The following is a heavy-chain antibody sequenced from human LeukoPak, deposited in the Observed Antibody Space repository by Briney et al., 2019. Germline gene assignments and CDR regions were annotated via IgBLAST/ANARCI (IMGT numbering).Heavy chain of an antibody. CDR3: AKVLNGVKIALGGVIIDY. CDR1: GFTFSIYA. Sequence: PGGSLRLSCAASGFTFSIYAMSWVRQVPRKGPEWVSAISGSGGSTYYADSVKGRFTTSRDNSKNTLHLQMDSLRAEDTAVYYCAKVLNGVKIALGGVIIDYWGQGTQVTASS. D-gene: IGHD3-16*02. V-gene: IGHV3-23*01. J-gene: IGHJ4*02. CDR2: ISGSGGST.